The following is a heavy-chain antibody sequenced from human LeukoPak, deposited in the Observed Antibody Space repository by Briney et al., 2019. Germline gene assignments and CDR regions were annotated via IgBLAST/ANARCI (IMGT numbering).Heavy chain of an antibody. CDR3: AGGASRDGPNDY. V-gene: IGHV4-59*01. CDR1: GGSISSYY. J-gene: IGHJ4*02. CDR2: IYYSGST. D-gene: IGHD5-24*01. Sequence: SETLSLTCTVSGGSISSYYWSWLRQPPGKGLEWIGYIYYSGSTNYNPSLKSRVTISVDTSKNQFSLKLSSVTAADTAVYYCAGGASRDGPNDYWGQGTLVTVSS.